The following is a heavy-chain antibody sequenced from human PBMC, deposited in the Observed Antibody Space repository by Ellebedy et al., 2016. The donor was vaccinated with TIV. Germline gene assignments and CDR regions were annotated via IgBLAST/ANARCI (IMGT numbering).Heavy chain of an antibody. CDR3: AGEAHGFCSSGTCYGGSAFDI. CDR2: IGGNGDT. J-gene: IGHJ3*02. CDR1: GFTFSSYA. Sequence: PGGSLRLSCSASGFTFSSYAMHWVRQAPGKGLEFVSAIGGNGDTYYADSVKGRFTISRDNAKNSLYLQMNSLRAEDTAVYYCAGEAHGFCSSGTCYGGSAFDIWGQGTMVTVSS. D-gene: IGHD2-15*01. V-gene: IGHV3-64*04.